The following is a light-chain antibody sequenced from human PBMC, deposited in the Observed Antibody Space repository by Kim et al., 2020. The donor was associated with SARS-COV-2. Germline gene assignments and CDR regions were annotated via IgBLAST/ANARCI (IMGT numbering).Light chain of an antibody. CDR2: DAS. J-gene: IGKJ5*01. CDR3: QHHNTYPIT. V-gene: IGKV1-5*01. Sequence: ASVGDRVRITCRASQNINRWWAWYQQKPGKAPKVLIYDASTVETGVPSRFSGSGSGTEFTLTISSLQPDDFATYYCQHHNTYPITFGQGTRLEIK. CDR1: QNINRW.